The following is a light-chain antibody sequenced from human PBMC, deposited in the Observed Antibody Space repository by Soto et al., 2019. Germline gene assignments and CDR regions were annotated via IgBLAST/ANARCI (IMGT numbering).Light chain of an antibody. V-gene: IGKV1-33*01. CDR1: QDISNY. CDR3: QQYDNLLPIT. J-gene: IGKJ5*01. CDR2: DAS. Sequence: DIQMTQSPSSLSASVGDRVTITCQASQDISNYLNWYQQKPGQAPKLLIYDASNLETGVPSRFSGSRSGTDFTFTISSLQPEDIATYYCQQYDNLLPITFGQETRLEIK.